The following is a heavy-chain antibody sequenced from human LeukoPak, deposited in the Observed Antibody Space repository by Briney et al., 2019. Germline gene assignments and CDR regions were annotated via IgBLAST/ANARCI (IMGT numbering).Heavy chain of an antibody. V-gene: IGHV1-2*02. CDR2: INPNSGGT. Sequence: ASVKVSCKASGYTFTGYYMHWVRQAPGQGLEWMGWINPNSGGTNYAQKFQGRVTMTRDTSISTAYMELSRLRSDDTAVYYCARDRDYGDLEYYFDYWGQGTLVTVSS. D-gene: IGHD4-17*01. CDR3: ARDRDYGDLEYYFDY. CDR1: GYTFTGYY. J-gene: IGHJ4*02.